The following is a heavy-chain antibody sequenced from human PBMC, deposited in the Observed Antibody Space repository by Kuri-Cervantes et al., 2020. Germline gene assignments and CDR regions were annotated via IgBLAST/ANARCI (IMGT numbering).Heavy chain of an antibody. CDR2: INHSGST. V-gene: IGHV4-34*01. CDR3: ARDHCSGCGFVVGMDV. CDR1: GGSFSGYY. J-gene: IGHJ6*02. Sequence: SQTLSLTCAVYGGSFSGYYWSWIRQPPGKGLEWIGEINHSGSTNYNPSLRSRVTISVDTSKNQFSLNLSSVTAEDTAVYYCARDHCSGCGFVVGMDVWGQGTTVNVSS. D-gene: IGHD6-19*01.